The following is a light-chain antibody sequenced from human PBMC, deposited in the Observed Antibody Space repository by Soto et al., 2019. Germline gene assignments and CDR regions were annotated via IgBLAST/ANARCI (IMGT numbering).Light chain of an antibody. CDR3: QQYGSSKPT. V-gene: IGKV3-20*01. Sequence: EIVLTQSPGTLSLSPGERATLSCRASQSVSSSYLAWYQQKPGQAHRLLLYGASSRATGIQDRCSGSGSGTDFTLTISRLEPEDLAVYYCQQYGSSKPTFGQGTNVEIK. J-gene: IGKJ1*01. CDR2: GAS. CDR1: QSVSSSY.